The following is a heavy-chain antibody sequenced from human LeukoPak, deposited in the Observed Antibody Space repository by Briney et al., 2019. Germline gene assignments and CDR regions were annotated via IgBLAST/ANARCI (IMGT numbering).Heavy chain of an antibody. CDR1: GGSFSGYY. CDR2: INHSGST. D-gene: IGHD6-19*01. V-gene: IGHV4-34*01. J-gene: IGHJ4*02. CDR3: ARYSSGWYYFDY. Sequence: SETLSLTCAVYGGSFSGYYWSWIRQPPGKGLEWIGEINHSGSTNYNPSLKSRVTISVDTSKNQFSLKLSSVTAADTAVYYCARYSSGWYYFDYWGQGTLVTVSS.